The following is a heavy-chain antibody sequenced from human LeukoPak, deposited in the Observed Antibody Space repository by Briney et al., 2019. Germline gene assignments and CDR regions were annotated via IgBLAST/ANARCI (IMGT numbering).Heavy chain of an antibody. CDR1: GVSISSSYSY. CDR3: ASIGYIYGHNYYYMDV. Sequence: SETLSLTCTVSGVSISSSYSYWGWIRQPPGMGLEWIGSIYYTGNTYYNASLKGQVSISIDTSKNRLSLKLTSVTAADTAVYYCASIGYIYGHNYYYMDVWGKGTTVTISS. D-gene: IGHD5-18*01. CDR2: IYYTGNT. V-gene: IGHV4-39*01. J-gene: IGHJ6*03.